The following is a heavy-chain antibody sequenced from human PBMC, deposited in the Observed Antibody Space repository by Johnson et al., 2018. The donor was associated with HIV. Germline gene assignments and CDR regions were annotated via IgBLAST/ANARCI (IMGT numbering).Heavy chain of an antibody. V-gene: IGHV3-15*01. CDR1: GFTFSNAW. J-gene: IGHJ3*02. D-gene: IGHD3-9*01. CDR2: IKSKTAGGTT. Sequence: VQVVESGGGLVKPGGSLRLSCAASGFTFSNAWMSWVRQAPGKGLEWVGRIKSKTAGGTTEYAAHVKGRFTISRDDAKNTLYLQMNSLKTEDTAVCYCTTPGYDTEVAFDIWGQGTMVTVSS. CDR3: TTPGYDTEVAFDI.